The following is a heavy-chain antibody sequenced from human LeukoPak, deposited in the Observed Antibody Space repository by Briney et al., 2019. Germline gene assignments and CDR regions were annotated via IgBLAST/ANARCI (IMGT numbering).Heavy chain of an antibody. J-gene: IGHJ4*02. CDR1: GYTFTSYY. CDR2: ISAYNGNT. CDR3: ARDLHSYGYSGPDY. D-gene: IGHD5-18*01. Sequence: GASVKVSCKASGYTFTSYYMHWVRQAPGQGLEWMGWISAYNGNTNYAQKLQGRVTMTTDTSTSTAYMELRSLRSDDTAVYYCARDLHSYGYSGPDYWGQGTLVTVSS. V-gene: IGHV1-18*04.